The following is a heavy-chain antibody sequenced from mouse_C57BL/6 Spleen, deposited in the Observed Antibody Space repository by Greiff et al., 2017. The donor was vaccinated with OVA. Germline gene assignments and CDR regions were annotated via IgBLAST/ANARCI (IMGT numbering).Heavy chain of an antibody. D-gene: IGHD2-4*01. CDR1: GFTFSSYA. CDR3: ARDHFYYDYRGDAMDY. Sequence: EVQRVESGGGLVKPGGSLKLSCAASGFTFSSYAMSWVRQTPEKRLEWVATISDGGSYTYYPDNVKGRFTISRENAKNNLYLQMSNLKSEDTSMYYCARDHFYYDYRGDAMDYWGQGTSVTVSS. J-gene: IGHJ4*01. V-gene: IGHV5-4*01. CDR2: ISDGGSYT.